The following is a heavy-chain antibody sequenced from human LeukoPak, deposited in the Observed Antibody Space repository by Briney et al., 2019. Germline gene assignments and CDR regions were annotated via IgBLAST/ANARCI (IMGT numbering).Heavy chain of an antibody. CDR1: GYTFTGYY. D-gene: IGHD3-10*01. J-gene: IGHJ4*02. V-gene: IGHV1-2*06. CDR2: INPNSGGT. Sequence: ASVKVSCKASGYTFTGYYMHWVRQAPGQGLEWMGRINPNSGGTNYAQKFQGRVTMTRDTSISTAYMELSRLRSDDTAVYYCARGGFFYGSGSYYKHFDYWGQGTLVTVSA. CDR3: ARGGFFYGSGSYYKHFDY.